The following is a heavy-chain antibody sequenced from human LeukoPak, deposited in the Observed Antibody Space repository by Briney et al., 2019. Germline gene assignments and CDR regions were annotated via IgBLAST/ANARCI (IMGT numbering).Heavy chain of an antibody. D-gene: IGHD6-19*01. Sequence: PGGSLTLSCAASGFTFSSYAMSWVRQAPGKGLEWVSAISGSGGSTYYADSVKGRFTISRDNSKNTLYLQMNSLRAEDTAVYYCAKDRRIAVAGTTFDYWGQGTPVTVSS. CDR1: GFTFSSYA. CDR2: ISGSGGST. V-gene: IGHV3-23*01. CDR3: AKDRRIAVAGTTFDY. J-gene: IGHJ4*02.